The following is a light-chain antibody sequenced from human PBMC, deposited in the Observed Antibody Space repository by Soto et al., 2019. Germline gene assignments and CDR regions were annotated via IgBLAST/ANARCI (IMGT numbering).Light chain of an antibody. CDR3: QQYDTYWT. CDR2: KAS. CDR1: QSINNW. V-gene: IGKV1-5*03. J-gene: IGKJ1*01. Sequence: DIQMTQSPSTLSASVGDRVTITCRASQSINNWLAWYQQKPGKAPKLLIYKASNLDIGVPSRFSGSGSGTEFTLTISSLQHDDIETYYCQQYDTYWTFGQGTKVEIK.